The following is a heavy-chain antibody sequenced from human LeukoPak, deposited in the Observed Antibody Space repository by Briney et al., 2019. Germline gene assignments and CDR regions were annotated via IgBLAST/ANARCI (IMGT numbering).Heavy chain of an antibody. D-gene: IGHD3-9*01. J-gene: IGHJ4*02. CDR3: ATMYYDILTGYSYFDY. CDR2: IYPGDSDT. V-gene: IGHV5-51*01. Sequence: GESLKISCKASGYSFTSYWIGWVRQMPGKGLEWMGIIYPGDSDTRYSPSFQGQVTISADKSISTAYLQWSSLKASDTAMYYCATMYYDILTGYSYFDYWGQGTLVTVSS. CDR1: GYSFTSYW.